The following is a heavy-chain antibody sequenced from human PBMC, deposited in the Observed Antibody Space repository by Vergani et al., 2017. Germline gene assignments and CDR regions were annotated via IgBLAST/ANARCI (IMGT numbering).Heavy chain of an antibody. CDR3: ARNFLGRDIEVVPTAPFWLFDL. V-gene: IGHV1-8*01. CDR2: MNPNSGNT. CDR1: GYTFTSYD. D-gene: IGHD2-2*01. Sequence: QVQLVQSGAEVKKPGASVKVSCKASGYTFTSYDINWVRQASGQGLEWMGWMNPNSGNTGYAQQFQDRVIMTTDTSTSTAYLSLGTLTSDDTAVYFCARNFLGRDIEVVPTAPFWLFDLWGRGTRVTVSS. J-gene: IGHJ2*01.